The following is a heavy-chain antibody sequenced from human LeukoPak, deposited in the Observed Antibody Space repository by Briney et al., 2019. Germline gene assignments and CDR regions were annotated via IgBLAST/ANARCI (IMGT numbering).Heavy chain of an antibody. CDR2: INPYNGNT. CDR3: AREIYGRFDF. Sequence: ASVQVSCNASGYTFPTYGISWVRQAPGQGLEWMGWINPYNGNTNYAQKPQGRVTLTTDTSTSTGYMELRSLRSDDTAVYYCAREIYGRFDFWGQGTLVTVSS. CDR1: GYTFPTYG. V-gene: IGHV1-18*01. D-gene: IGHD4-17*01. J-gene: IGHJ4*02.